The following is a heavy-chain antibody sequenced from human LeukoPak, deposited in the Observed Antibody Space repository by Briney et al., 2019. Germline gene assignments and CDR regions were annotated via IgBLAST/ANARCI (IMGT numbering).Heavy chain of an antibody. CDR2: ISSSSSYM. CDR3: ARVRPGLAAAGILYGMDV. J-gene: IGHJ6*02. Sequence: GGSLRLSCAASGFTFSSYWMSWVRQAPGKGLEWVSSISSSSSYMYYADSVKGRFTTSRDNAKNSLYLQMNSLRAEDTAVYYCARVRPGLAAAGILYGMDVWGQGTTVTVSS. CDR1: GFTFSSYW. D-gene: IGHD6-13*01. V-gene: IGHV3-21*01.